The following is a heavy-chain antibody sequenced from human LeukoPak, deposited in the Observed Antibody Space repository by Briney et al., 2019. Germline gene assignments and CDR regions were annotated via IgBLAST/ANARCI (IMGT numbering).Heavy chain of an antibody. D-gene: IGHD1-26*01. J-gene: IGHJ4*02. CDR1: GFTFSSSA. V-gene: IGHV3-23*01. CDR3: TKGGSYAPLDY. Sequence: GGSLRLSCAASGFTFSSSAMTWVRQAPGKGLERVSAINSGGDNTVYADYVKGRLTISRDNSKNTLYLQMNSLRAEDTAIYYCTKGGSYAPLDYWGQGTPVTVSS. CDR2: INSGGDNT.